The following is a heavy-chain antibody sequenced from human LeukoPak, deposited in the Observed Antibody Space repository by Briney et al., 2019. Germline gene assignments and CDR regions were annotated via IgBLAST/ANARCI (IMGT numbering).Heavy chain of an antibody. CDR1: RFTFIPYS. Sequence: GGSLRLSCASSRFTFIPYSMNWARQAPAKGLEGVSYISYSSSAIYYADSVKGRFTISRDNAKNSLYLQMNSLRDEDTAVYYCARDSYGSSGYYYVSDYWGQGTLVTVSS. V-gene: IGHV3-48*02. J-gene: IGHJ4*02. CDR3: ARDSYGSSGYYYVSDY. CDR2: ISYSSSAI. D-gene: IGHD3-22*01.